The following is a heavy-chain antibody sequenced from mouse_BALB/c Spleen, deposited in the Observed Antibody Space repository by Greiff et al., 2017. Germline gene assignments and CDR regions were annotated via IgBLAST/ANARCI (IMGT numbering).Heavy chain of an antibody. CDR1: GFTFTDYY. Sequence: EVHLVESGGGLVQPGGSLRLSCATSGFTFTDYYMSWVRQPPGKALEWLGFIRNKANGYTTEYSASVKGRFTISRDNSHSILYLQMNTLRAEDSATYYCARDRCYYDYDDYFDYWGQGTTLTVSS. J-gene: IGHJ2*01. CDR2: IRNKANGYTT. V-gene: IGHV7-3*02. D-gene: IGHD2-4*01. CDR3: ARDRCYYDYDDYFDY.